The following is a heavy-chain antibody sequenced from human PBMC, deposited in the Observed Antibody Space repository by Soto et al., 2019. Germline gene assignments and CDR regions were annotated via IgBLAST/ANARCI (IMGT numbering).Heavy chain of an antibody. J-gene: IGHJ6*04. V-gene: IGHV1-18*01. Sequence: QVQLVHAGGEVKKPGASVRVSCEASGYPFNKFAIHWVRQAPGHGLEWLGSMSGRSGDPNCAPTVRDRITMAADTSNNTAYMELRSLRSDDTDIYYYAREGGPGAVKHHYGLDVWGEGTTVTVTS. CDR2: MSGRSGDP. CDR3: AREGGPGAVKHHYGLDV. D-gene: IGHD7-27*01. CDR1: GYPFNKFA.